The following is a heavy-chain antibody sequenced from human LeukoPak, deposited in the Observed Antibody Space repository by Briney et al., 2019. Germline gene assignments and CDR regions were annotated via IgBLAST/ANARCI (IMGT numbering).Heavy chain of an antibody. CDR1: GFTFSSYA. CDR2: ISGSGGST. V-gene: IGHV3-23*01. J-gene: IGHJ6*03. CDR3: AKGVPAANFYYYYYVDV. Sequence: GGSLRLSCAASGFTFSSYAMSWVRQAPGKGLEWVSAISGSGGSTYYADSVKGRFTISRDNSKNTLYLQMNSLRAEDTAVYYCAKGVPAANFYYYYYVDVWGKGTTVTVSS. D-gene: IGHD2-2*01.